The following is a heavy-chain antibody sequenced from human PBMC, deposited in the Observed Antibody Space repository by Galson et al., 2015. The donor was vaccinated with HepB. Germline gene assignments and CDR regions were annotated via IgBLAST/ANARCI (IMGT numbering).Heavy chain of an antibody. CDR2: INTDGTFL. J-gene: IGHJ5*02. CDR3: ARVARYCGGASCYGWFDP. V-gene: IGHV3-74*01. CDR1: GFIFSNYW. Sequence: SLRLSCAASGFIFSNYWMHWARQTPGKGPVWISRINTDGTFLSYADSVKGRFTISRDNAKNTLYLQMNSLRAEDTAVYYCARVARYCGGASCYGWFDPWGQGTQVTVSS. D-gene: IGHD2-2*01.